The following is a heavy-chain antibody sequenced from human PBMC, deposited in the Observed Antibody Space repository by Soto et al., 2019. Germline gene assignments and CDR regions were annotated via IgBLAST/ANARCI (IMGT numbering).Heavy chain of an antibody. CDR1: GGSISSSNW. V-gene: IGHV4-4*02. D-gene: IGHD3-10*01. Sequence: QVQLQESGPGLVKPSGTLSLTCAVSGGSISSSNWWSWVRQPPGKGLQWIGEIYHCGSTNYIPSLQSRVTISVDKSRNQFSLKLSSVTAADTAVYYCARRWGEGRVDYWGQGTLVTVSS. CDR2: IYHCGST. J-gene: IGHJ4*02. CDR3: ARRWGEGRVDY.